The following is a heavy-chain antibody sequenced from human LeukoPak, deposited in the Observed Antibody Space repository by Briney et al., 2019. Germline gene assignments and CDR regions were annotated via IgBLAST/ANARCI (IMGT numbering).Heavy chain of an antibody. CDR3: ASHIAAAGIVVYYFDY. CDR1: GGSFSGYY. D-gene: IGHD6-13*01. Sequence: PSETLSLTCAVYGGSFSGYYWSWIRQPPGKGLEWIGEINHSGSTNYNPSLKSRVTISVDTSKNQFSLKLSSVTAADTAVYYCASHIAAAGIVVYYFDYWGQGTLVTVSS. V-gene: IGHV4-34*01. J-gene: IGHJ4*02. CDR2: INHSGST.